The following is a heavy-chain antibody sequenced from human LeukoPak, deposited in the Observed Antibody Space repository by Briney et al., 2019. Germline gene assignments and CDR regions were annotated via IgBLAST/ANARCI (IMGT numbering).Heavy chain of an antibody. CDR2: INHSAST. J-gene: IGHJ4*02. V-gene: IGHV4-34*01. Sequence: SETLSLTCAVYGGSFSGYYWSWIRQPPGKGLEWIGEINHSASTNYNPSLKSRVTISVDTSKNQYSLHLNSVTPDDAAVYYCARDLGTTGWHTFDYWGQGTLVTVSS. CDR3: ARDLGTTGWHTFDY. CDR1: GGSFSGYY. D-gene: IGHD6-19*01.